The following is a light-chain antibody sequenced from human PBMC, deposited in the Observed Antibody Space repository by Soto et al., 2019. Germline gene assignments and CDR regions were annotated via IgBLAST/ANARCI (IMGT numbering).Light chain of an antibody. CDR2: GAS. CDR3: QQRQYWPPIT. J-gene: IGKJ5*01. CDR1: QSVSSSY. V-gene: IGKV3D-20*02. Sequence: EIVLTQSPGTLSLSPGERATLSCRASQSVSSSYLGWYQQKPGQAPRLLIYGASSRATGIPDRFSGSGSGTDFTLTISRLEPEDFAVYYCQQRQYWPPITFGQGTRLEIK.